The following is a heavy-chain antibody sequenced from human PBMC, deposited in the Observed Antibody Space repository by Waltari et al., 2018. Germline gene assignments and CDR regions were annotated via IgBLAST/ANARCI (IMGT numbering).Heavy chain of an antibody. J-gene: IGHJ4*02. CDR1: GGSLSGYY. V-gene: IGHV4-34*01. CDR3: ARGYGSGSLRRLDY. D-gene: IGHD3-10*01. Sequence: QVQLQQWGAGLLKPSETPSLTCAVYGGSLSGYYWSWIRQPPGKGLEWIGEINHSGSTNYNPSLKSRVTISVDTSKNQFSLKLSSVTAADTAVYYCARGYGSGSLRRLDYWGQGTLVTVSS. CDR2: INHSGST.